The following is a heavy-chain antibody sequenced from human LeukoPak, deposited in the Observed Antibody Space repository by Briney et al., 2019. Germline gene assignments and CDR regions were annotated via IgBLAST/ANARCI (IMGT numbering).Heavy chain of an antibody. CDR1: GGTFSSYA. V-gene: IGHV1-46*01. CDR3: ARDQEGFDY. Sequence: ASVKVSCTASGGTFSSYAISWVRQVPGQGLEWMGMIYPRDGSTSYAQKFQGRVTVTRDTSTSTVHMELSGMRSEYTALYYCARDQEGFDYWGQGTLVTVS. J-gene: IGHJ4*02. CDR2: IYPRDGST.